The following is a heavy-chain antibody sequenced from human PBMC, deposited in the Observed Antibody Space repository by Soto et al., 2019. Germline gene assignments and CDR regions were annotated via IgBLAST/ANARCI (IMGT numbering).Heavy chain of an antibody. V-gene: IGHV4-38-2*01. J-gene: IGHJ1*01. CDR2: IYHSGNT. D-gene: IGHD3-16*01. Sequence: SETLSLTCAGSGYSISRGDYWGWIRQPPGKGLEWIGSIYHSGNTYYNPSLKSRVIVSVDTSKNQFSLNLSSVTAADTAVYYCARAFGDDYKSTGYFQLWGRGTLVTVSS. CDR3: ARAFGDDYKSTGYFQL. CDR1: GYSISRGDY.